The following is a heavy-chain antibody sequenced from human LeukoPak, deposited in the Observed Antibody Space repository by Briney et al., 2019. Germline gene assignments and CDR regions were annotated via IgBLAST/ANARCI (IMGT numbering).Heavy chain of an antibody. D-gene: IGHD2-2*01. Sequence: SETLSLTCTVSGGSISSSSYYWGWIRQPPGKGREWIACIYYDGSSYYTPSLKSRVTISVDTSNNQFSLKVNSVTAADTAVYYCAREGGDQLSRRNYYAMDVWGQGTTVTVSS. CDR1: GGSISSSSYY. CDR3: AREGGDQLSRRNYYAMDV. V-gene: IGHV4-39*07. CDR2: IYYDGSS. J-gene: IGHJ6*02.